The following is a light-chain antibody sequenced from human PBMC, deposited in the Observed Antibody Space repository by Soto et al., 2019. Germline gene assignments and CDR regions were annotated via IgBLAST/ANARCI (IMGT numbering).Light chain of an antibody. Sequence: QSVLTQPPSASGTPGQRVTISCSGSSSNIGSNYVYWYQQLPGTAPKLLIYRNNQRPSGVPDRFSGSKSGTSASLAISGLRSGGGAYYYWAAWDDPLGGFGVFGGGTQPPPL. J-gene: IGLJ7*02. CDR3: AAWDDPLGGFGV. CDR1: SSNIGSNY. V-gene: IGLV1-47*01. CDR2: RNN.